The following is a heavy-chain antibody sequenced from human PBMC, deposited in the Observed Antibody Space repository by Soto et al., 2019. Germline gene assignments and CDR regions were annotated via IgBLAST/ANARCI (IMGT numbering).Heavy chain of an antibody. Sequence: SVKVSCKASGCTFSSYAISCVRQAPGQGLEWMGGIIPIFGTANYAQKFQGRVTITADKSTSTAYMELSSLRSEDTAVYYCARLGSIVAFDYWGQGTLVTVSS. CDR2: IIPIFGTA. D-gene: IGHD5-12*01. CDR3: ARLGSIVAFDY. CDR1: GCTFSSYA. J-gene: IGHJ4*02. V-gene: IGHV1-69*06.